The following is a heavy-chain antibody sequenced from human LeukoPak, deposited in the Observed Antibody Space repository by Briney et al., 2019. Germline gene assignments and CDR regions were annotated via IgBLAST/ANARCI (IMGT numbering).Heavy chain of an antibody. CDR2: ISAYNGNT. V-gene: IGHV1-18*01. Sequence: GASVKVSCKASCYTFTSYGISWVRQAPGQGLQGLGWISAYNGNTNYAQKLQGRVTMTTDTSTSTAYMELRSLRSDDTAVYYCARGRLDSSSWYGADAFDIWGQGTMVTVSS. CDR3: ARGRLDSSSWYGADAFDI. CDR1: CYTFTSYG. J-gene: IGHJ3*02. D-gene: IGHD6-13*01.